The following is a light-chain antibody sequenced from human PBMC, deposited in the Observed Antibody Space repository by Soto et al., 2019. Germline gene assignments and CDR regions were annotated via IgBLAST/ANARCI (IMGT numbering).Light chain of an antibody. CDR2: GAS. CDR1: QSVSSSY. Sequence: EIVLTQSPGTLSLSPGERATLSCRASQSVSSSYLAWYQQKPGQAPRLLIYGASSRATGIPDRFSGSGSGTDFTLTISRLEPEDFAVYYCQQYGSSFGQGTKVEIQ. CDR3: QQYGSS. V-gene: IGKV3-20*01. J-gene: IGKJ1*01.